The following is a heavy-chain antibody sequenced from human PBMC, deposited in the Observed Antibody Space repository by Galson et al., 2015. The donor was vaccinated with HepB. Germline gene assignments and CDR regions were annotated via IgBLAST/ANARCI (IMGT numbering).Heavy chain of an antibody. D-gene: IGHD2-21*02. Sequence: ETLSLTCSVSGGSISRFHWTWIRQPAGKGLEWIGRIFSSGTTPYNPSLKSRVIMSVDTFRNQFSLKLRSMTAADTAVYFCARNRGGDSWDDAFDNWGQGTIVTVFS. CDR2: IFSSGTT. J-gene: IGHJ3*02. CDR3: ARNRGGDSWDDAFDN. CDR1: GGSISRFH. V-gene: IGHV4-4*07.